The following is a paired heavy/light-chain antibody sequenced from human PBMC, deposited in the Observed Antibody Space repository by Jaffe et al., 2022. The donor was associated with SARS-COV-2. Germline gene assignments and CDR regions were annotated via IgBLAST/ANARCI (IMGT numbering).Light chain of an antibody. V-gene: IGLV1-44*01. J-gene: IGLJ1*01. CDR2: SDD. CDR3: AAWDDSLSSYV. CDR1: SSNIGDNA. Sequence: QYVLIQPPSASGTPGQRVTISCSGSSSNIGDNAVNWYQQLPGSAPKYLIYSDDQRPSGVPDRFSGSKSGTSASLAISGLQPEDEADYYCAAWDDSLSSYVFGTGTQVTV.
Heavy chain of an antibody. V-gene: IGHV4-30-2*01. J-gene: IGHJ5*01. D-gene: IGHD2-15*01. Sequence: QVQLQESGLGLVTSSQTLSLDCVVSGASVTSRAYSWSWIRQPPGKGLEWIGLISPGGRTYYNPSLKSRVSLSVDKSTNQFSLKLNSATAADTAVYYCVRVIGDIVMVVAGGVGWFDPWGQGTLVTVFS. CDR1: GASVTSRAYS. CDR3: VRVIGDIVMVVAGGVGWFDP. CDR2: ISPGGRT.